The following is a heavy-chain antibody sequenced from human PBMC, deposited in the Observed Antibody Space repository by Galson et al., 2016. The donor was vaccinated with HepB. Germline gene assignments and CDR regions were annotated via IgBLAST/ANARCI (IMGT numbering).Heavy chain of an antibody. J-gene: IGHJ6*02. CDR2: IIPIFGTA. D-gene: IGHD3-22*01. CDR1: GGTFSSYA. V-gene: IGHV1-69*13. Sequence: SVKVSCKASGGTFSSYAISWVRQAPGQGLEWMGGIIPIFGTANYAQKFQDRVTIIADESTSTAYMELSSLRSEDTAVYYCARDGAGFHDSSGSWTNNYYNNGMDGWGQGTTVTVSS. CDR3: ARDGAGFHDSSGSWTNNYYNNGMDG.